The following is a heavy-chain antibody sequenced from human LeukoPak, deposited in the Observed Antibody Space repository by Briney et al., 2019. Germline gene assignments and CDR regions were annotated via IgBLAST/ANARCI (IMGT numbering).Heavy chain of an antibody. CDR1: GGTFSSYA. V-gene: IGHV1-69*13. CDR2: IIPIFGTA. CDR3: ARGSSAVTSFDY. Sequence: ASVTVSCTASGGTFSSYAISWVRQAPGQGLEWMGGIIPIFGTANYAQKFQGRVTITADESTSTAYMELNSLRAEDTAVYYCARGSSAVTSFDYWGQGTLVTVSS. D-gene: IGHD4-11*01. J-gene: IGHJ4*02.